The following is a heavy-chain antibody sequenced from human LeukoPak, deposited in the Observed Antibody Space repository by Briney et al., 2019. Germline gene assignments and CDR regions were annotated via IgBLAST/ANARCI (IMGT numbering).Heavy chain of an antibody. CDR2: INPNRGAT. D-gene: IGHD4-17*01. V-gene: IGHV1-2*06. Sequence: ASVKVPCKASGYTFTGYYMHWVRQAPGQGLEWMGRINPNRGATNYAQKFQGRVTMTRDTSISTGYMELSSLRSDDTAVYYCAKEDYGDLDYWGQGTLVTVSS. CDR1: GYTFTGYY. J-gene: IGHJ4*02. CDR3: AKEDYGDLDY.